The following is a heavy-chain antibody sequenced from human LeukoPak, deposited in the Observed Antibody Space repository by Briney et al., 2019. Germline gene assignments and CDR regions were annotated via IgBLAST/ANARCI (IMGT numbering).Heavy chain of an antibody. CDR2: INPSGGST. Sequence: ASVKVSCKASGYTFTSYYMHWVRQAPGQGLEWMGIINPSGGSTSYAQKFQGRVTMTRDTSTSTVYMELSSLRSEDTAVYYCARDPGGLDYYYYGTDVWGQGTTVTVSS. CDR1: GYTFTSYY. D-gene: IGHD4-23*01. J-gene: IGHJ6*02. CDR3: ARDPGGLDYYYYGTDV. V-gene: IGHV1-46*01.